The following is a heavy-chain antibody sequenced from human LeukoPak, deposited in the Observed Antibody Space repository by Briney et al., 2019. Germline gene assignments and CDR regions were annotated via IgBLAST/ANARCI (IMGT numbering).Heavy chain of an antibody. D-gene: IGHD5-18*01. CDR3: TRDPYSYGPFDY. V-gene: IGHV3-49*04. Sequence: GGSLRLSCTASGFTFGDYAMSWVRQARGRGLEWVGFIRNKAYGGTTEYAASVKGRFTISRDDSRSIAYLQMTSLETEDTAVYYCTRDPYSYGPFDYWGQGTLVTVSS. J-gene: IGHJ4*02. CDR2: IRNKAYGGTT. CDR1: GFTFGDYA.